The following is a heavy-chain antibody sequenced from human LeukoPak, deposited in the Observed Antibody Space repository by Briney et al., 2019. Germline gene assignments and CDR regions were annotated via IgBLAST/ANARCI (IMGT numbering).Heavy chain of an antibody. CDR3: AKDMAVAGPDVLFDY. CDR1: GFTFSNYA. CDR2: ISGSGSSR. Sequence: GGSLRLSCAASGFTFSNYAMSWVRQAPGKGLEWVSLISGSGSSRYYADSVKGRFTISRDNSKNTLYLQMNSLRGEDTAVYYCAKDMAVAGPDVLFDYWGQGTLVTVSS. J-gene: IGHJ4*02. D-gene: IGHD6-19*01. V-gene: IGHV3-23*01.